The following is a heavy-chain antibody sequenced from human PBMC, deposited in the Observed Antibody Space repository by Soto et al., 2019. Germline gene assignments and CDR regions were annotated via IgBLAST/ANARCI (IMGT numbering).Heavy chain of an antibody. V-gene: IGHV3-7*05. D-gene: IGHD5-12*01. CDR2: IKQDGSEI. CDR1: GFSFGSYW. J-gene: IGHJ6*02. Sequence: GGSLRLSCAASGFSFGSYWMTWVRQAPGKGLGWVANIKQDGSEISYVESVRGRFTISRDNAKNSLYLQMTSLRAEDTAVYYCARARRDGYTGYALDVWGQGTTVTVSS. CDR3: ARARRDGYTGYALDV.